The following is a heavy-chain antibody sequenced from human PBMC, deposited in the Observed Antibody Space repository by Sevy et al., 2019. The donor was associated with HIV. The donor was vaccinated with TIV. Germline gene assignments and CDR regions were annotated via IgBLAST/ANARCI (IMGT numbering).Heavy chain of an antibody. V-gene: IGHV3-49*03. CDR2: IRSKDYGGAT. D-gene: IGHD3-22*01. Sequence: GGSLRLSCTGSGFTFGDYAMSWFRQAPGMGLEWVGFIRSKDYGGATEYAASVKGRFTISRDDSKSIADLQMNSLKTDDTAVYYCTRGYYYDSSGYSDYWDQGTLVTVSS. CDR1: GFTFGDYA. CDR3: TRGYYYDSSGYSDY. J-gene: IGHJ4*02.